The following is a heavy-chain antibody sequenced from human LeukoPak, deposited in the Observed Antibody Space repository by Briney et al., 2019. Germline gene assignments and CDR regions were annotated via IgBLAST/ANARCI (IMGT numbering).Heavy chain of an antibody. D-gene: IGHD4-17*01. Sequence: PGGSLRLSCAASRFTFSNYWMSWVRQAPGKGLEWVANIKEDGSEKYYVDSVKGRFTISRDNAKNSLYLQMNSLRDEDTAVYYCARDPTTLTRGTFDYWGQGTLVTVSS. CDR3: ARDPTTLTRGTFDY. CDR2: IKEDGSEK. V-gene: IGHV3-7*01. J-gene: IGHJ4*02. CDR1: RFTFSNYW.